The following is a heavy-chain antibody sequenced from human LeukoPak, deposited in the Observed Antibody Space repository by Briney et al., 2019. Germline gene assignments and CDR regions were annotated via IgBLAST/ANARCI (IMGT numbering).Heavy chain of an antibody. CDR2: ITSDGSST. J-gene: IGHJ4*02. D-gene: IGHD6-13*01. CDR1: GFTFSSTW. V-gene: IGHV3-74*03. CDR3: ARDRPGYSSSWTDY. Sequence: PGGSLRLSCAASGFTFSSTWMHWVRQPPGKGLVWVARITSDGSSTTYAESVKGRFTISRDNAKNSLYLQMNSLRAEDTAVYYCARDRPGYSSSWTDYWGQGTLVTVSS.